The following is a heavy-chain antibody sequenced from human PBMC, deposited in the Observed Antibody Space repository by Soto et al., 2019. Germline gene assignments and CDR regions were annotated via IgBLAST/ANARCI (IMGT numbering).Heavy chain of an antibody. CDR2: IYYTGTT. V-gene: IGHV4-38-2*02. J-gene: IGHJ4*02. CDR1: GYSISNGYY. CDR3: VRDLNYGLYYFDY. D-gene: IGHD3-10*01. Sequence: SETLSRTCAVSGYSISNGYYWGLIRQPPGKGLEWIGSIYYTGTTSYNPSLRSRVTISIDASKNQFSLKLTSVTAADTAVYHCVRDLNYGLYYFDYWGQGTLVTV.